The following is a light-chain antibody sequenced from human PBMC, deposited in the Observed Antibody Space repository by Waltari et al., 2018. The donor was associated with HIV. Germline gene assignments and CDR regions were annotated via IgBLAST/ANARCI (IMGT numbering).Light chain of an antibody. V-gene: IGLV1-40*01. CDR2: GSP. J-gene: IGLJ3*02. CDR3: QSYDNSPSAWV. CDR1: SFSTRARCE. Sequence: QYALPQPPSVSGAPGQSVAIYCTGHSFSTRARCEVQWYPRVPGAAPKLLISGSPNRPSGVPDRFSGSTSGASASLTISELQTEDEGDYFCQSYDNSPSAWVFGTGTTLTVL.